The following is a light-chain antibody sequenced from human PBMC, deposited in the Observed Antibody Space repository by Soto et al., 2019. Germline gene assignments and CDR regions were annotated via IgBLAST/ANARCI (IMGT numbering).Light chain of an antibody. CDR1: HSLLHSNGFNY. CDR3: MQALEAPPT. V-gene: IGKV2-28*01. J-gene: IGKJ2*01. Sequence: IVMSQSPLSLTVTPGQPASISSRSSHSLLHSNGFNYLDWYLQKPGQPPHLLIYLGSYRASGVPDRFRGSGSGTEFTLSITRVEAEDVGGFYCMQALEAPPTFGQGTK. CDR2: LGS.